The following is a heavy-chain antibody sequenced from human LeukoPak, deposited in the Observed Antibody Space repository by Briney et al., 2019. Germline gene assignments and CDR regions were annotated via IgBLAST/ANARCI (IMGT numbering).Heavy chain of an antibody. J-gene: IGHJ4*02. Sequence: GGSLRLSCLASGFTFSSSFMDWVRQVPGKGLAWVSRINPGNITTYADSVKGRFTISRDNAKNTLYLQMNSLRAEDTAVYYCARPFYFDSIDIWGQGTLVTVSS. CDR1: GFTFSSSF. CDR2: INPGNIT. CDR3: ARPFYFDSIDI. D-gene: IGHD3-22*01. V-gene: IGHV3-74*01.